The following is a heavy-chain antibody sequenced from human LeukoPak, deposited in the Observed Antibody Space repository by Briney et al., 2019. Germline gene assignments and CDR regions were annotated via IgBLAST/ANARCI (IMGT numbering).Heavy chain of an antibody. CDR1: GFSISSHW. CDR2: ISTSGGST. CDR3: AKALGAVAGTLDY. V-gene: IGHV3-23*01. J-gene: IGHJ4*02. Sequence: GGSLRLSCVASGFSISSHWMRWLRQAPGKGLEWVSDISTSGGSTNYADSAKGRFTISRDNSKNTLYMQMNSLRAEDTAVYYCAKALGAVAGTLDYWGQGTLVTVSS. D-gene: IGHD6-19*01.